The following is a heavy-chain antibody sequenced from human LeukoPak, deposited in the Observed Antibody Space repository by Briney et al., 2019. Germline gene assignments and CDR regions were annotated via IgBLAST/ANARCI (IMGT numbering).Heavy chain of an antibody. D-gene: IGHD3-22*01. Sequence: GGSLRLSCAASGFTFISYAMHWVRQAPGKGLEWVAVISYDGSNKYYADSVKGRFTISRDNSKNTLHLQMNSLRAEDTAVYYCAREGFMIVVVSYMDVWGKGTTVTVSS. CDR3: AREGFMIVVVSYMDV. V-gene: IGHV3-30*04. CDR1: GFTFISYA. CDR2: ISYDGSNK. J-gene: IGHJ6*03.